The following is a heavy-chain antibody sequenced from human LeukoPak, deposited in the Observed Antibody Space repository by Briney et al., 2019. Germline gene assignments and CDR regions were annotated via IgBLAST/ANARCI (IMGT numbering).Heavy chain of an antibody. Sequence: GGSLRLSCAASGFTFDDYAMHWVRQAPGKGLEWVSGISWNSGSIGYADSVKGRFTISRDNAKNSLYLQMNSLRAEDTALYYCAKDIGDSSGLSRNYYYYGMDVWGQGTTVTVSS. CDR3: AKDIGDSSGLSRNYYYYGMDV. D-gene: IGHD6-19*01. CDR2: ISWNSGSI. V-gene: IGHV3-9*01. CDR1: GFTFDDYA. J-gene: IGHJ6*02.